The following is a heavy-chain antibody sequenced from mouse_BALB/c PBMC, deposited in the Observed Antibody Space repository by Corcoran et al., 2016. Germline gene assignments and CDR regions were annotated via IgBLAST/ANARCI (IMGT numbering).Heavy chain of an antibody. D-gene: IGHD2-1*01. Sequence: EVQLQQSGPELVKPGASVKISCKASGYSFTGYYMHWVKQSHVKSLEWIGHINPYNGATSYNQNFKDKASLTVDKSSSTAYMELHSLTSEDSAVYYCARSLYGNGAMDYWGQGTSVTVSS. CDR1: GYSFTGYY. V-gene: IGHV1-26*01. J-gene: IGHJ4*01. CDR2: INPYNGAT. CDR3: ARSLYGNGAMDY.